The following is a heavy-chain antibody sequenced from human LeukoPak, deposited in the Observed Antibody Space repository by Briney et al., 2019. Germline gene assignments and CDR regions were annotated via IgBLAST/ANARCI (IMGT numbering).Heavy chain of an antibody. CDR2: INHSGST. D-gene: IGHD1-20*01. J-gene: IGHJ5*02. CDR3: ARGGITGTTGAGWFDP. V-gene: IGHV4-34*01. CDR1: GGSFSGYY. Sequence: PETLSLTCAVYGGSFSGYYWSWIRQPPGKGLEWIGEINHSGSTNYNPSLKSRVTISVDTSKNQFSLKLSSVTAADTAVYYCARGGITGTTGAGWFDPWGQGTLVTVSS.